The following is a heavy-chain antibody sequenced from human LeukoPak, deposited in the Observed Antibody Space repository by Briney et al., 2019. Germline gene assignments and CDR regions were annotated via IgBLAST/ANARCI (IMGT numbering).Heavy chain of an antibody. CDR3: AKDEASGSYFDY. CDR2: IGNRGTST. CDR1: GFTFSSYA. V-gene: IGHV3-23*01. Sequence: GGSLRLSCAASGFTFSSYAMSWVRQAPGKGLEWVSGIGNRGTSTFYTDSVKGRFTISRDNSKNTLYLQMNSLRAEDTAVYYCAKDEASGSYFDYWGQGTLVTVSS. D-gene: IGHD1-26*01. J-gene: IGHJ4*02.